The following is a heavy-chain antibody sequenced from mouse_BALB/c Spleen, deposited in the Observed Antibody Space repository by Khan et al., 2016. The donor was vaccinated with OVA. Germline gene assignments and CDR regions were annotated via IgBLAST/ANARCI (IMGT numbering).Heavy chain of an antibody. CDR3: ARVAWGYFDY. Sequence: EVQLVESGGGLVKPGGSLKLSCAASGFTFSNYAMSWVRQTPEKRLEWVATISSGGSYTYYQDSVKGRFTIPRDTDKNTLYLQMSSLRSEDTAMYYCARVAWGYFDYWGQGTTLTVSS. CDR2: ISSGGSYT. V-gene: IGHV5-9-3*01. CDR1: GFTFSNYA. J-gene: IGHJ2*01.